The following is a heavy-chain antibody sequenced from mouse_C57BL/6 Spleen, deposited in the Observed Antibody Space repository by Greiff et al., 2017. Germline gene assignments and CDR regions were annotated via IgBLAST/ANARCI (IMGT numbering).Heavy chain of an antibody. V-gene: IGHV1-64*01. D-gene: IGHD2-1*01. Sequence: QVQLQQPGAELVKPGASVKLSCKASGYTFTSYWMHWVKQRPGQGLEWIGMIHPNSGSTNYNEKFKSKATLTVDKSSSTAYMQLSSLTAEDSAVYYCAVGVYYGNSFDYWGQGTTLTVSS. CDR2: IHPNSGST. CDR3: AVGVYYGNSFDY. J-gene: IGHJ2*01. CDR1: GYTFTSYW.